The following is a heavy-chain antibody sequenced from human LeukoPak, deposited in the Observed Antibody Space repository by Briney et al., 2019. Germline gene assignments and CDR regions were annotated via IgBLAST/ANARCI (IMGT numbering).Heavy chain of an antibody. V-gene: IGHV1-58*01. D-gene: IGHD3-10*01. CDR3: AAESGTIVRGVPNWFDP. Sequence: TSVKVSCKTSGFTFSSSAVQWVRQASGQRLEWIGWIVVGSGNTNYAQKFQERVTITRDMSTSTTYMELSSLRSEDTAVYYCAAESGTIVRGVPNWFDPWGQGTLVTVSS. J-gene: IGHJ5*02. CDR1: GFTFSSSA. CDR2: IVVGSGNT.